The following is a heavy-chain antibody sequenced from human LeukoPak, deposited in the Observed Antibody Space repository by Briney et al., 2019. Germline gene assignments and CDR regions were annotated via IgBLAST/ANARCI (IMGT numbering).Heavy chain of an antibody. J-gene: IGHJ4*02. Sequence: GGSLRLSCAASGFTFSSYEMNWVRQAPGKGLEWVSYISSSGSTIYYADSVKGRFTISRDNAKNSLYLQMNSLRAEDTAVYYCARDRALGPRELLFFDYWGQGTLVTVSS. CDR2: ISSSGSTI. D-gene: IGHD1-26*01. CDR3: ARDRALGPRELLFFDY. V-gene: IGHV3-48*03. CDR1: GFTFSSYE.